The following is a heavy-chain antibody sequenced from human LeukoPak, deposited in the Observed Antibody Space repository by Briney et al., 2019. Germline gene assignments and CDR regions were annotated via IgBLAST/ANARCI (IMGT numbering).Heavy chain of an antibody. J-gene: IGHJ1*01. D-gene: IGHD2-2*02. CDR2: IKQDGSEK. CDR1: GYTFSSYW. CDR3: AREVYCSSTSCYTGYFQH. Sequence: GGSLRLACAASGYTFSSYWMSWVRQAPGKGLEWVANIKQDGSEKYYVDSVKGRFTISRDNAKNSLYLQMNSLRAESTAVYYCAREVYCSSTSCYTGYFQHWGQGTLVTVSS. V-gene: IGHV3-7*01.